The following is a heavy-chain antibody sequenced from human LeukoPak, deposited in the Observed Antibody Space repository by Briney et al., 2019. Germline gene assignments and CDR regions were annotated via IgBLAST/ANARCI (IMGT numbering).Heavy chain of an antibody. CDR2: IYYSGST. CDR3: ALFPGEGNPFDI. Sequence: SETLSLTCTVSGGSISSGDYYWSWIRQPPGKGLEWIGYIYYSGSTSYNPSLKSRLTISVDTSKNQFSLKLSSVTAADTAVYYCALFPGEGNPFDIWGQGTMVTVSS. J-gene: IGHJ3*02. CDR1: GGSISSGDYY. D-gene: IGHD3-16*01. V-gene: IGHV4-30-4*01.